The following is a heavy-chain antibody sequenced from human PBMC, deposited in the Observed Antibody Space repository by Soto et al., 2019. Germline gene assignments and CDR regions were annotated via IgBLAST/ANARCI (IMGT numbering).Heavy chain of an antibody. V-gene: IGHV4-39*07. J-gene: IGHJ6*02. Sequence: SETLSLTCTVSGGSISSSSYCWGWIRQPPGKGLEWIGSIYHSGSTYYNPSLKSRVTISVDTSKNQFSLKLSSVTAADTAVYYCARELGDYYYYYGMDVWGQGTTVTVSS. CDR2: IYHSGST. CDR1: GGSISSSSYC. CDR3: ARELGDYYYYYGMDV. D-gene: IGHD7-27*01.